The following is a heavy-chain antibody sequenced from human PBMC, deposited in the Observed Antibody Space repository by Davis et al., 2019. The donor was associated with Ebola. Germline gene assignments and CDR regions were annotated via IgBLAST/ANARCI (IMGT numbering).Heavy chain of an antibody. V-gene: IGHV4-39*01. CDR1: GASISTSSFY. J-gene: IGHJ5*02. CDR3: ARQGWSGYSLRHWLDP. Sequence: SETLSLTCTVSGASISTSSFYWAWIRQPPGKGLEWIGTVYYSGSSYYNTSLKSRVTVSIDTSKNRFSLKLRSVTAADTAVYYCARQGWSGYSLRHWLDPWGRGTLVTVSS. D-gene: IGHD3-3*01. CDR2: VYYSGSS.